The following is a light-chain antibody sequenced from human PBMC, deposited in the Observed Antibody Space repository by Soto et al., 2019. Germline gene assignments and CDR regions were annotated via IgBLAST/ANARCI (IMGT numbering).Light chain of an antibody. CDR3: CSYAGSSIFGYV. V-gene: IGLV2-23*02. Sequence: QSVLTQPASVSGSPGQSITISCTGTSSDVGSYNLVSWYQQHPGKAPKLMIYEVSKRPSGVSNRFSGSKSGNTASLTISGLQAEDEADYYCCSYAGSSIFGYVCGTGTKVTVL. CDR2: EVS. J-gene: IGLJ1*01. CDR1: SSDVGSYNL.